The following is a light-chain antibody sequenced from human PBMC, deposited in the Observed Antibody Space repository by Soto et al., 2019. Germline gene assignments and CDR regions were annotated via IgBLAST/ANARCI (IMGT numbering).Light chain of an antibody. CDR3: LLYHGDVYV. CDR1: SGAVTSGSY. V-gene: IGLV7-43*01. CDR2: NTD. Sequence: QAVVTQEPSLTVSPGGTVTLTCASSSGAVTSGSYPTWFQQKPGQTPRPLIYNTDNKHSWTPARFSGSLLGGQAALTLSGAQPEDEAEYYCLLYHGDVYVFGAGTKVTVL. J-gene: IGLJ1*01.